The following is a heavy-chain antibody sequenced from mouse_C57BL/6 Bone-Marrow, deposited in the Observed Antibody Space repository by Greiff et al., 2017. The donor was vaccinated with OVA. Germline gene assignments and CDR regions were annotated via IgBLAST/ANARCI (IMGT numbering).Heavy chain of an antibody. Sequence: EVQLVESGGDLVKPGGSLKLSCAASGFTFSSYGMSWVRQTPDKRLEWVATISSGGSYTYYPDSVKGRFTISRDNAKNTLYLQMSSLKSEDTAMYCCARLRWLPRFAYWGRGTLVTVSA. CDR3: ARLRWLPRFAY. CDR1: GFTFSSYG. D-gene: IGHD2-3*01. CDR2: ISSGGSYT. J-gene: IGHJ3*01. V-gene: IGHV5-6*01.